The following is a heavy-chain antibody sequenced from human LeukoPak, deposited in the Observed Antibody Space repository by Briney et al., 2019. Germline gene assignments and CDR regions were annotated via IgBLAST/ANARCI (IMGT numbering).Heavy chain of an antibody. D-gene: IGHD2-2*01. J-gene: IGHJ5*02. CDR1: GFTLSNYD. CDR2: ISTSSRYI. Sequence: GGSLRLSCAASGFTLSNYDMNWVRQAPGKGLEWVSSISTSSRYIYYKDSVRGRFTISRDDAKNSLYLEMNCLRAEDTAVYYCARADCSSSTCYLRRSWFDPWGQGTLVTVSS. V-gene: IGHV3-21*01. CDR3: ARADCSSSTCYLRRSWFDP.